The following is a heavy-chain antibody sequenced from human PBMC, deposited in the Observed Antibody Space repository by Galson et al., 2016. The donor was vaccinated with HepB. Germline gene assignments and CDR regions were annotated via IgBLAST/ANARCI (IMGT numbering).Heavy chain of an antibody. CDR2: ISFSGST. J-gene: IGHJ4*02. V-gene: IGHV4-31*03. CDR1: GGSIRSGDYY. CDR3: AKTHYSGTYLD. D-gene: IGHD1-26*01. Sequence: TLSLTCTVSGGSIRSGDYYWSWIRQHPGKGLEWIGYISFSGSTYYNPSLKSRVTISVDTSKNQFSLRLGSVTAADTAVYYCAKTHYSGTYLDWGQGTLVTVSS.